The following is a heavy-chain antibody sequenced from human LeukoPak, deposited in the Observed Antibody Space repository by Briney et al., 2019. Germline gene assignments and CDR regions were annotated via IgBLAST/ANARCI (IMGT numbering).Heavy chain of an antibody. CDR2: IKQDGSEK. CDR3: ASYRDTAMAVDY. Sequence: GGSLRLSCAASGFTFSSYWMSRVRQAPGKGLEWVANIKQDGSEKYYVDSVKGRFTISRDNAKNSLYLQMNSLRAEDTAVYYCASYRDTAMAVDYWGQGTLVTVSS. V-gene: IGHV3-7*02. J-gene: IGHJ4*02. CDR1: GFTFSSYW. D-gene: IGHD5-18*01.